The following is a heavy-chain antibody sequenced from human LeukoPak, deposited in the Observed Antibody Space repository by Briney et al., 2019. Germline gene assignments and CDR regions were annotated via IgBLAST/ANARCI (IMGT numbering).Heavy chain of an antibody. V-gene: IGHV4-39*01. D-gene: IGHD3-10*01. CDR3: ARLIGFGELFSTNWFDP. Sequence: SETLSLTCTVSGGSISSSSYYWGWIRQPPGKGLEWIGSIYYSGSTYYNPSLKSRVTISVDTSTNQFSLKLSSVTAADTAVYYCARLIGFGELFSTNWFDPWGQGTLVTVSS. J-gene: IGHJ5*02. CDR1: GGSISSSSYY. CDR2: IYYSGST.